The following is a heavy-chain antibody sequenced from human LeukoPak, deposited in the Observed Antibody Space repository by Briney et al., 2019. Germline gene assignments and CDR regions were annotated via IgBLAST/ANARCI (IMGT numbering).Heavy chain of an antibody. D-gene: IGHD3-10*01. Sequence: GRSLRLSCAASGFTFSSYGMHWVRQAPGKGLEWVAVIWYDGSNKYYADSVKGRFTISRDNSKNMLYLQMNSLRAEDTAVYYCARDQASITMVRGVNWFDPWGQGTLVTVSS. J-gene: IGHJ5*02. CDR1: GFTFSSYG. CDR2: IWYDGSNK. CDR3: ARDQASITMVRGVNWFDP. V-gene: IGHV3-33*01.